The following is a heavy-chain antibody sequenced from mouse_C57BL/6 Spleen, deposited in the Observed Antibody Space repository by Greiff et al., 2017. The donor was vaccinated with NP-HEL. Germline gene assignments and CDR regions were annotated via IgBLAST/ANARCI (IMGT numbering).Heavy chain of an antibody. J-gene: IGHJ2*01. Sequence: QVQLQQPGAELVKPGASVKLSCKASGYTFTSYWMQWVKQRPGQGLEWIGEIDPSDSYTNYNQKFKGKATLTVDTSSSTAYMQLSSLTSEDSAVYYCARRGLLSPNCFDYWGQGNTPTVSS. CDR1: GYTFTSYW. CDR3: ARRGLLSPNCFDY. D-gene: IGHD2-12*01. CDR2: IDPSDSYT. V-gene: IGHV1-50*01.